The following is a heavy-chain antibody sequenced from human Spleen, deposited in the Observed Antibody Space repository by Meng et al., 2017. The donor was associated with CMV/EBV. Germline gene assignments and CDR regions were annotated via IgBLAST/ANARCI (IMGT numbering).Heavy chain of an antibody. CDR2: INPHSGGT. CDR3: ARGGSIGYYHGMDV. J-gene: IGHJ6*02. V-gene: IGHV1-2*02. CDR1: GYSFIDYY. D-gene: IGHD2/OR15-2a*01. Sequence: ASVKVSCKTSGYSFIDYYMHWVRLAPGQRPEWMGWINPHSGGTNYVPKFQGRVTMTRDTSIRTAYMELRSLRSDDTAVYYCARGGSIGYYHGMDVWGQGTTVTVSS.